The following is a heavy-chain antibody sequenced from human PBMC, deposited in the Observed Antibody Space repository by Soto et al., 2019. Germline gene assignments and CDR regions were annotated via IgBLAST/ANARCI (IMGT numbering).Heavy chain of an antibody. D-gene: IGHD6-13*01. CDR2: IYHSGST. J-gene: IGHJ6*02. CDR1: GGSISSSNW. V-gene: IGHV4-4*02. CDR3: ARDGGSWDYYYGMDV. Sequence: ASETLSLTCAVSGGSISSSNWWSWVRQPPGKGLEWIGEIYHSGSTNYNPSLKSRVTISVDKSKNQFSLKLSSVTAADTAVYYCARDGGSWDYYYGMDVWGQGPTVTVSS.